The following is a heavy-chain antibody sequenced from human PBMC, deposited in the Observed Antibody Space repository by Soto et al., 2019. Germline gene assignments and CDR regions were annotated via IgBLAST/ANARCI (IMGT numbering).Heavy chain of an antibody. D-gene: IGHD3-22*01. CDR2: IIPVFGKA. Sequence: SVKVSCKASGGTFSRYAINWLRQAPGQGLEWMGGIIPVFGKANYAQKFQGRVTITADESTTTGYMELRSLTSEDTAVYYCARDGTLYDSSAYYYVYWGQGTLVTVS. J-gene: IGHJ4*02. V-gene: IGHV1-69*13. CDR1: GGTFSRYA. CDR3: ARDGTLYDSSAYYYVY.